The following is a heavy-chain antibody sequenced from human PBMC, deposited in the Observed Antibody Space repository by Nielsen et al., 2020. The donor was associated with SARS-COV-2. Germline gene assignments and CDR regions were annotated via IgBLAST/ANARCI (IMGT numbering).Heavy chain of an antibody. CDR1: GFTFSSYA. V-gene: IGHV3-23*03. J-gene: IGHJ4*02. D-gene: IGHD1-26*01. CDR2: IYSGGSST. Sequence: GESLKISCAASGFTFSSYAMSWVRQAPGKGLEWVSVIYSGGSSTYYADSVKGRFTISRDNSKNTLYLQMNSLRAEDTAVYYCAKGSYSGYSDYWGQGTLVTVSS. CDR3: AKGSYSGYSDY.